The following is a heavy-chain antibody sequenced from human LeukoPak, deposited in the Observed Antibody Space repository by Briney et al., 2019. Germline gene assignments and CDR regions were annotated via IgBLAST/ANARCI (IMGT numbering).Heavy chain of an antibody. J-gene: IGHJ6*03. V-gene: IGHV5-51*01. CDR2: IYPGDSDT. CDR1: GYSFTSYW. D-gene: IGHD1-26*01. Sequence: GESLKISCKGSGYSFTSYWIGWVRQMPGKGLEWMGIIYPGDSDTRYSPSFQGQVTISADKSISTAYLQWSSLKASDTAMYYCARQGYSGSYYAFHYYYYMDVWGKGTTVTISS. CDR3: ARQGYSGSYYAFHYYYYMDV.